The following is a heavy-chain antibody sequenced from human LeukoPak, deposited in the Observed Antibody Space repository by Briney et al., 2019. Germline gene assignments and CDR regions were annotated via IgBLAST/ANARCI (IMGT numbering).Heavy chain of an antibody. D-gene: IGHD3-22*01. J-gene: IGHJ2*01. CDR3: ARARTYYHDSSGYWDYWYFDL. Sequence: PSQTLSLTCAVSGGSISSGGYSWSWIRQPPGKGLEWIGYIYHSGSTYYNPSLKSRVTISVDRSKNQFSLKLSSVTAADTAVYYCARARTYYHDSSGYWDYWYFDLWGRGTLVTVSS. CDR2: IYHSGST. V-gene: IGHV4-30-2*01. CDR1: GGSISSGGYS.